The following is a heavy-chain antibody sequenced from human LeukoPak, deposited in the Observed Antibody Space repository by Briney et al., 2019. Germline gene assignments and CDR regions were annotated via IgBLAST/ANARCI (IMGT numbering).Heavy chain of an antibody. V-gene: IGHV4-59*01. CDR2: IYYSGST. J-gene: IGHJ4*02. CDR3: ARFTTYYDILTGYYTDY. Sequence: PSETLSLTCAVYGGSFSGYYWSWIRQPPGKGLEWIGYIYYSGSTNYNPSLKSRVTISVDTSKNQFSLKLSSVTAADTAVYYCARFTTYYDILTGYYTDYWGQGTLVTVSS. CDR1: GGSFSGYY. D-gene: IGHD3-9*01.